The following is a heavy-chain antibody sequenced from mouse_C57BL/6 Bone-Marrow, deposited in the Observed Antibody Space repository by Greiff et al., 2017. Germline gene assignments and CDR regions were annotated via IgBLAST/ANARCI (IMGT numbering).Heavy chain of an antibody. CDR3: ARPIYYDYTWYFDV. J-gene: IGHJ1*03. Sequence: TASGVDFSRYWMSWVRRAPGKGLEWIGDINPDSSTINYAPSLKDKFIISRDNAKNTLYLQMSKVRSEDTALYYCARPIYYDYTWYFDVWGTGTTVTVSS. CDR2: INPDSSTI. V-gene: IGHV4-1*01. CDR1: GVDFSRYW. D-gene: IGHD2-4*01.